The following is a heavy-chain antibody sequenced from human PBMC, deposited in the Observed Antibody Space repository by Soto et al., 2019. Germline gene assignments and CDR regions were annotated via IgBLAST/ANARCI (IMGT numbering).Heavy chain of an antibody. J-gene: IGHJ4*02. CDR1: GYTFTTYY. CDR2: INPNGGST. D-gene: IGHD2-15*01. V-gene: IGHV1-46*01. Sequence: QVQLVQSGAEVKRPGASVKVSCKASGYTFTTYYMHWVRQAPGQGLEWLGIINPNGGSTTYAQKCQGRVTMTRDTSTSTVYLELSSLRSEDTAAYYCARAGYCSGGTCFHGNCDYWGQGTLVTVSA. CDR3: ARAGYCSGGTCFHGNCDY.